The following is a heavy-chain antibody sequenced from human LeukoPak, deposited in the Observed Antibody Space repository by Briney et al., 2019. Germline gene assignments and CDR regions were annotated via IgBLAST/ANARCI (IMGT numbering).Heavy chain of an antibody. CDR3: ARIDYGDYVFDY. D-gene: IGHD4-17*01. CDR1: GGSFSGYY. CDR2: TNHSGST. Sequence: KTSETLSLTCAVYGGSFSGYYWSWIRQPPGKGLEWIGETNHSGSTNYNPSLKSRVTISVDTSKNQFSLKLSSVTAADTAVYYCARIDYGDYVFDYWGQGTLVTVSS. V-gene: IGHV4-34*09. J-gene: IGHJ4*02.